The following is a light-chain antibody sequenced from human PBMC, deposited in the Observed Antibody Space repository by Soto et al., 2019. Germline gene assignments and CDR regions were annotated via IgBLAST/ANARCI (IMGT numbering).Light chain of an antibody. CDR3: QQYDSTSYT. V-gene: IGKV3-20*01. CDR2: GAS. J-gene: IGKJ2*01. Sequence: ETVLTQSPGTLSLSPGERATLSCRASQTISSNYLAWYRQTPGQAPRLLIYGASNRATGITDRFSGSGSGTEFILIIISMEHEDFSLDYCQQYDSTSYTFGQGTKVEIK. CDR1: QTISSNY.